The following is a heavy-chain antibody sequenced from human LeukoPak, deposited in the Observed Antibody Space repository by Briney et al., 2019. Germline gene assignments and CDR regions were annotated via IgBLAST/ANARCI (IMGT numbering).Heavy chain of an antibody. CDR2: ISGSGGST. CDR3: ARDSNYGMDV. CDR1: GLTFSNYA. Sequence: GRSLRLSCAASGLTFSNYAMSWVRQGPGKGLEWVSAISGSGGSTYYADSVKGRFTISRDNSKNTLYLQMNSLRAEDTAVYYCARDSNYGMDVWGQGTTVTVSS. V-gene: IGHV3-23*01. J-gene: IGHJ6*02.